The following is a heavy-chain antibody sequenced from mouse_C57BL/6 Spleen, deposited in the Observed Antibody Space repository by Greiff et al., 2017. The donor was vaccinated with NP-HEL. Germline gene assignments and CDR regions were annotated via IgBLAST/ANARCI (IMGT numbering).Heavy chain of an antibody. Sequence: EVQGVESGTVLARPGASVKMSCKTSGYTFTSYWMHWVKQRPGQGLEWIGAIYPGNSDTSYNQKFKGKAKLTAVTSASTAYMELSSLTNEDSAVYYCTGYGYDRGDYYAMDYWGQGTSVTVSS. D-gene: IGHD2-2*01. CDR3: TGYGYDRGDYYAMDY. J-gene: IGHJ4*01. V-gene: IGHV1-5*01. CDR1: GYTFTSYW. CDR2: IYPGNSDT.